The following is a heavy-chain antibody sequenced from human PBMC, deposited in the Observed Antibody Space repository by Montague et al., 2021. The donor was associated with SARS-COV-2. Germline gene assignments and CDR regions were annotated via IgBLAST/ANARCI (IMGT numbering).Heavy chain of an antibody. CDR1: GGSISSSSYY. CDR3: ARHLVYCSSTSCYEGRFDP. CDR2: IYYSGST. Sequence: SETLSLTCTVSGGSISSSSYYWGWIRQPPGKGLEWIGSIYYSGSTYYNPSLKSRVTISVDTPKNQFSLKLSSVTAADTAVYYCARHLVYCSSTSCYEGRFDPWGQGTLVTVSS. V-gene: IGHV4-39*01. J-gene: IGHJ5*02. D-gene: IGHD2-2*01.